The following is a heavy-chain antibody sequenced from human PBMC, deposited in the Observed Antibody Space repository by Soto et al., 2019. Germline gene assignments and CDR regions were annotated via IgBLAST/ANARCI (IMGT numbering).Heavy chain of an antibody. CDR1: GFTFSSYA. D-gene: IGHD1-26*01. V-gene: IGHV3-23*01. CDR2: ISGSGGST. Sequence: EVQLLESGGGLVQPGGSLRLSCAASGFTFSSYAMSWVRQAPGKGLEWVSAISGSGGSTYYADSVKGRFTISRDNSKNTLYLQMNSLRAEDTAVYYCANIVGATKTSPWVDYRGQGTLVTVSS. CDR3: ANIVGATKTSPWVDY. J-gene: IGHJ4*02.